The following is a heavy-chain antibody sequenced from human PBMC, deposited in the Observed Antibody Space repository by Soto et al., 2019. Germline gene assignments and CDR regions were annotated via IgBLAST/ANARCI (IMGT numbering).Heavy chain of an antibody. V-gene: IGHV5-51*01. D-gene: IGHD5-12*01. J-gene: IGHJ5*02. CDR3: ARAIEMATIGWFDP. CDR2: IYPGDSDT. CDR1: GYSFTSYW. Sequence: GAEVKKPGESLKISCKASGYSFTSYWIGWVRQMPGKGLAWMGIIYPGDSDTRYRPSLLGQVTISADKSISTAYLQWSSLKASDTAIYYCARAIEMATIGWFDPWGQGTLVTVSS.